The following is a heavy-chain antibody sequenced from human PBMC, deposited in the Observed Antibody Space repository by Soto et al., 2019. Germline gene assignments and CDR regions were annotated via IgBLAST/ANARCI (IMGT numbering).Heavy chain of an antibody. Sequence: GGSLTLSCRACEFSCCSYAMHWVRQAPGKGLEWVAVISYDGSNKYYADSVKGRFTISRDNSKNTLYLQMNSLRAEDTAVYYCAREGNTDTASDYWGQGTLVTVSS. J-gene: IGHJ4*02. CDR1: EFSCCSYA. CDR3: AREGNTDTASDY. D-gene: IGHD1-1*01. V-gene: IGHV3-30-3*01. CDR2: ISYDGSNK.